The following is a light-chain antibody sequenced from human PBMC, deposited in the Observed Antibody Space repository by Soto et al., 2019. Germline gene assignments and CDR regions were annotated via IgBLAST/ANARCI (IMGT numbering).Light chain of an antibody. Sequence: EMVMTQAPATLSVSPGERATLSCRASQSVSSNLAWYQQKPGQAPRLLIYDASSRASGVPARFSGSGSGTDFTLTISSLEPEDFALYYCQQRNSWPPITFGQGTRLEIK. V-gene: IGKV3-11*01. CDR1: QSVSSN. J-gene: IGKJ5*01. CDR2: DAS. CDR3: QQRNSWPPIT.